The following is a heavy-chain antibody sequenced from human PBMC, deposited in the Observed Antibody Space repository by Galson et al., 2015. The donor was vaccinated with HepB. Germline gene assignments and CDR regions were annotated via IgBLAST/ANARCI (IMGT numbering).Heavy chain of an antibody. V-gene: IGHV3-21*01. CDR3: ARHRGATIPTPYFDY. CDR2: ISSSSSYI. J-gene: IGHJ4*02. CDR1: GFTFSSYS. D-gene: IGHD3-3*01. Sequence: SLRLSCAASGFTFSSYSMNWVRQAPGKGLEWVSSISSSSSYIYYADSVKGRFTISRDNAKNSLYLQMNSLRAEDTAVYYCARHRGATIPTPYFDYWGQGALVTVSS.